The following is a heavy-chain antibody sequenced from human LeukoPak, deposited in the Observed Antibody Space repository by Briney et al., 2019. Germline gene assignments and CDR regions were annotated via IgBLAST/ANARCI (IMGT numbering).Heavy chain of an antibody. Sequence: GKSLRLSCAASGFTFSTYSMNWVRQAPGKGLEWISYIDSTSSTIYYADSVRGRFTISRDNAENSLFLQMYSLTDEDTAVYYGAGANDFVVRRLITYFDSWGQGTLVTVSS. D-gene: IGHD3-10*01. CDR1: GFTFSTYS. CDR3: AGANDFVVRRLITYFDS. V-gene: IGHV3-48*02. J-gene: IGHJ4*02. CDR2: IDSTSSTI.